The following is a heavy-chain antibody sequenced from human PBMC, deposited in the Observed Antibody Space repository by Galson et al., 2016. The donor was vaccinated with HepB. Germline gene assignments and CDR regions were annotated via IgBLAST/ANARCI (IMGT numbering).Heavy chain of an antibody. Sequence: SCAASGFTVSDNYMSWVRQAPGKGLEWVSVIYRGGTTYYADSVKGRFTISRDNSKNTLYLQMNSLRAEDTAVYYCARDYFDYVDYYYGMDVWGQGTTVTVSS. J-gene: IGHJ6*02. D-gene: IGHD3-9*01. V-gene: IGHV3-53*01. CDR3: ARDYFDYVDYYYGMDV. CDR2: IYRGGTT. CDR1: GFTVSDNY.